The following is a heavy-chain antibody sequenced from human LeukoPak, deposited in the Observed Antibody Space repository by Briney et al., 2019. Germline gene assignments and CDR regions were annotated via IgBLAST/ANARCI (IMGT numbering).Heavy chain of an antibody. CDR3: VRELPESDAFDI. V-gene: IGHV1-46*01. CDR1: GYTFTSYY. Sequence: ASVKVSCKASGYTFTSYYMHWVRQAPGQGLEWMGIINPSGGSTSYAQKFQGRVTKTRDTSTSTVYMELSSLRSEDTAVYYCVRELPESDAFDIWGQGTMVTVSS. D-gene: IGHD1-26*01. CDR2: INPSGGST. J-gene: IGHJ3*02.